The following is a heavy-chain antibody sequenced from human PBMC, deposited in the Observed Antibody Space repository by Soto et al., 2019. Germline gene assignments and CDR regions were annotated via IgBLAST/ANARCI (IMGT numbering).Heavy chain of an antibody. J-gene: IGHJ4*02. CDR2: ISGGAAT. CDR1: GFTFRAFA. CDR3: TKGSHIAARPFYFDF. V-gene: IGHV3-23*01. D-gene: IGHD6-6*01. Sequence: DVQLLESGGGLAQPGGSLRLSCAASGFTFRAFAMNWVRQAPGKGLEWVATISGGAATTYADSVKGRFTISRDNSKNTVYLQMGSLRPGDTAVYYCTKGSHIAARPFYFDFWGQGTLVTVSS.